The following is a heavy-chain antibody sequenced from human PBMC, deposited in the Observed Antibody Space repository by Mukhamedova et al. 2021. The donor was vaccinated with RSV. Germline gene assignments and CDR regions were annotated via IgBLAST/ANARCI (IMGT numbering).Heavy chain of an antibody. D-gene: IGHD6-19*01. J-gene: IGHJ4*02. CDR2: ISYDGSNE. Sequence: WVAVISYDGSNEYYADSVKGRFTISRDNSKNTLYLQMNSLRVDDTAVYSCARVGYNSVWFQGLFDYWGQGTLVTVSS. V-gene: IGHV3-30-3*01. CDR3: ARVGYNSVWFQGLFDY.